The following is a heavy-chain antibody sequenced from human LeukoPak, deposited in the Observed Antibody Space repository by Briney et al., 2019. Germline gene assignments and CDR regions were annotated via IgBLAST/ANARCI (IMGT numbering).Heavy chain of an antibody. Sequence: SETLSLTCTVSGGSISSYYWSWIRQPPGKGLEWIGYIYYSGSTNYNPSLKSRVTISVDTSKNQFSLKLSSVTAADTAVYYCAILGYCSSTSCRNRGTGYYYGMDVWGQGTTVTVSS. D-gene: IGHD2-2*01. CDR1: GGSISSYY. V-gene: IGHV4-59*01. J-gene: IGHJ6*02. CDR2: IYYSGST. CDR3: AILGYCSSTSCRNRGTGYYYGMDV.